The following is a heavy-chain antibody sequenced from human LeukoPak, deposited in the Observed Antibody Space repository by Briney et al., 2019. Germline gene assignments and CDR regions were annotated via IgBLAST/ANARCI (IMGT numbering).Heavy chain of an antibody. Sequence: ASVKVSCKASGYTFTGYYMHWVRQAPGQGLEWMGWINPNSGGTNYAQKFQGRVTMTRDTSISTAYMELSRLRSDDTAVYYCARARITLNYYDSSGYPYYYVDYWGQGTLVTVSS. V-gene: IGHV1-2*02. CDR1: GYTFTGYY. D-gene: IGHD3-22*01. J-gene: IGHJ4*02. CDR2: INPNSGGT. CDR3: ARARITLNYYDSSGYPYYYVDY.